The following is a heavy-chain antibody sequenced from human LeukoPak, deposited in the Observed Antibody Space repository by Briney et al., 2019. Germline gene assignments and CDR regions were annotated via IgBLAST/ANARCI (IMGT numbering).Heavy chain of an antibody. CDR3: ARGLRYFDY. V-gene: IGHV4-59*01. D-gene: IGHD3-9*01. CDR1: GGSISSYY. CDR2: IYYSGST. J-gene: IGHJ4*02. Sequence: SETLSLTCTVSGGSISSYYRSWIRQPPGKGLEWIGYIYYSGSTNYNPSLKSRVTISVDTSKNQFSLRLSSVTAADTAVYYCARGLRYFDYWGQGTLVTVSS.